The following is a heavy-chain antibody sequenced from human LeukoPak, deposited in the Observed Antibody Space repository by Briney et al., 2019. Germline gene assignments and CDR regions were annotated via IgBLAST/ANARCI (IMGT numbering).Heavy chain of an antibody. CDR2: INSDGSST. CDR1: GFTFSSYW. J-gene: IGHJ6*02. Sequence: GGSPRLSCAASGFTFSSYWMHWVRQAPGKGLVWVSRINSDGSSTSYADSVKGRFTISRDNAKNTLYLQMNSLRAEDTAVYYCAKDPPHSSGHPLLYYYYYGMDVWGQGTTVTVSS. CDR3: AKDPPHSSGHPLLYYYYYGMDV. D-gene: IGHD6-19*01. V-gene: IGHV3-74*01.